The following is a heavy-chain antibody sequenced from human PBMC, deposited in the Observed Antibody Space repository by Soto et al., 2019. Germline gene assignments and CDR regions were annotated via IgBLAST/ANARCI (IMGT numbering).Heavy chain of an antibody. CDR2: SYYNGAT. J-gene: IGHJ5*02. Sequence: PSETLSLTCNVSGESMKTYYWSWIRQSPGKGLEWIGYSYYNGATNYNPSLKSRVTISVDTSKNQFSLRLTSVTAADTAVYYCARGGNGWYYWLDPSGQGTPVTVSS. CDR1: GESMKTYY. CDR3: ARGGNGWYYWLDP. D-gene: IGHD6-19*01. V-gene: IGHV4-59*01.